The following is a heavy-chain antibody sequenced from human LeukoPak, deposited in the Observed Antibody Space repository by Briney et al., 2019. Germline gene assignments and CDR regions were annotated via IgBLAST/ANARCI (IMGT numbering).Heavy chain of an antibody. CDR3: ARGRIREDWFDP. CDR1: GGSISSAVHY. CDR2: ISYSGTT. J-gene: IGHJ5*02. Sequence: SETPSLTCSVSGGSISSAVHYWAWIRQPPGKGLECIGTISYSGTTYYTPSLKSRVTISVDTSKNQFSLMLRSVTADDTAAYYCARGRIREDWFDPWGQGTLVTVSS. V-gene: IGHV4-39*01.